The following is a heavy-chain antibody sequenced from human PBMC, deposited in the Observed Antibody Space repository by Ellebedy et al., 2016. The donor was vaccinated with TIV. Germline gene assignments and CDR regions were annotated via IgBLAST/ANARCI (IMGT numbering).Heavy chain of an antibody. Sequence: PGGSLRLSCAASGFTFDNYAMCWVSQAPGKGLEWVSGIEPDGYSYTLESVKGRFTISRDNSKNMLYLQMNSLSAEDTALYYCAKYPETRSPGDYWGQGTLFTVSS. CDR3: AKYPETRSPGDY. CDR2: IEPDGYS. CDR1: GFTFDNYA. J-gene: IGHJ4*02. D-gene: IGHD1-14*01. V-gene: IGHV3-23*01.